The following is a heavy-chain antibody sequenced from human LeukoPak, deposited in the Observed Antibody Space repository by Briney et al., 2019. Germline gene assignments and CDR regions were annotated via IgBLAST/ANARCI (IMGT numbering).Heavy chain of an antibody. CDR3: ARAMSPHYFDY. CDR2: SYNSGST. CDR1: GGYISTYY. Sequence: SETLSPTCTVSGGYISTYYWSWIRQPPGKGLEWIGYSYNSGSTYCNPSLKTRVTISVDTSKNQFSLKLSSVTAADTAMYYCARAMSPHYFDYWGQGSLVTVSS. J-gene: IGHJ4*02. V-gene: IGHV4-59*12. D-gene: IGHD2-2*01.